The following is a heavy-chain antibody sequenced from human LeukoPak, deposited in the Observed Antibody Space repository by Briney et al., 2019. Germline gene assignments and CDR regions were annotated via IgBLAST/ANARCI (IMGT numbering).Heavy chain of an antibody. V-gene: IGHV5-51*01. J-gene: IGHJ4*02. CDR1: GYSFTNYW. CDR2: TYPGDSDT. CDR3: ARSYNWNYDYFDY. Sequence: GESLKISCKGSGYSFTNYWVGWVRQMSGKGLEWMGITYPGDSDTSYSPSFQGQVTISADKSISTAYLQWSSLKASDTAMYYCARSYNWNYDYFDYWGQGTLVTVSS. D-gene: IGHD1-7*01.